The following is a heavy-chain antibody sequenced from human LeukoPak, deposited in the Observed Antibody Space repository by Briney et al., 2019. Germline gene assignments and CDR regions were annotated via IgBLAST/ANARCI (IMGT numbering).Heavy chain of an antibody. J-gene: IGHJ6*03. D-gene: IGHD2-8*02. Sequence: SETLSLTCTVSGGSISSSSYYWGWIRQPPGKGLEWIGSIYYSGSTYYNPSLKSRVTISVDTSKNQFSLKLSSVTAADTAVYYCARHPPGGTGTNYYYYMDVWGKGTTVTVSS. CDR1: GGSISSSSYY. CDR2: IYYSGST. V-gene: IGHV4-39*01. CDR3: ARHPPGGTGTNYYYYMDV.